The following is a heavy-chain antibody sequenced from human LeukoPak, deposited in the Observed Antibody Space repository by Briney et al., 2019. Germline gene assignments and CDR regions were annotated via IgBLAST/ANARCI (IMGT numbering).Heavy chain of an antibody. D-gene: IGHD6-19*01. V-gene: IGHV3-11*04. Sequence: GGSLRLSCAASGFTFSDYYMSWIRQAPGKGLEWVSYISSSGSTIYYADSVKGRFTISRDNAKNSLYLQMNSLRAEDTAVYYCAREIGQWLVRPYSYYMDVWGKGTTVTVSS. CDR3: AREIGQWLVRPYSYYMDV. J-gene: IGHJ6*03. CDR2: ISSSGSTI. CDR1: GFTFSDYY.